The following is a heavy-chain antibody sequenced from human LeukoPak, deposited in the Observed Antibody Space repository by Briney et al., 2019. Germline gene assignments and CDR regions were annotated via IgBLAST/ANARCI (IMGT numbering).Heavy chain of an antibody. CDR3: ARLPVPRYSSGWPNYYYYYMDV. Sequence: PSETLSLTCTVFGGSISSSTDYWGWIRQPPGKGLEWIVTIYHSGSTYYNSSLKSRVTISVDTSKNQFSLKLSSVPAADTAVYYCARLPVPRYSSGWPNYYYYYMDVWGKGTTVTISS. CDR1: GGSISSSTDY. CDR2: IYHSGST. J-gene: IGHJ6*03. D-gene: IGHD6-19*01. V-gene: IGHV4-39*07.